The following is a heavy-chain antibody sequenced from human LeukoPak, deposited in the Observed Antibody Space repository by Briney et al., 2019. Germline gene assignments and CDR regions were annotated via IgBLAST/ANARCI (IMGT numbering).Heavy chain of an antibody. V-gene: IGHV1-8*03. Sequence: GASVKVSCKASGYTFTSYDINWVRQATGQGLEWMGWMNPNSGNTGYAQKFQGRVTITRNTSISTAYMELSSLRSEDTAVYYCARDFLRNWNRPGEAFDIWGQGTMVTVSS. D-gene: IGHD1-1*01. CDR1: GYTFTSYD. J-gene: IGHJ3*02. CDR2: MNPNSGNT. CDR3: ARDFLRNWNRPGEAFDI.